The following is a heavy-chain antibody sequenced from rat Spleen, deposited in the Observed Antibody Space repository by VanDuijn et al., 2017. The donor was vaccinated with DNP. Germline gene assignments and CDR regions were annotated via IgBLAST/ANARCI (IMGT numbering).Heavy chain of an antibody. CDR1: GYSITSNY. D-gene: IGHD1-10*01. CDR2: ISYSGST. J-gene: IGHJ1*01. Sequence: EVQFQESGPGLVKSSQSLSLTCSVTGYSITSNYWAWIRKFPGNKMEWMGYISYSGSTSYNPSLKSRISITRDTSKNQFFLQLNSVTTEDTATYYCARYRITTYYYFDLWGPGTMVTVSS. V-gene: IGHV3-1*01. CDR3: ARYRITTYYYFDL.